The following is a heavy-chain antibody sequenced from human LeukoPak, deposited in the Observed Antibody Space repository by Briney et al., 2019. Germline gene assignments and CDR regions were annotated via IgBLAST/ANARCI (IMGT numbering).Heavy chain of an antibody. CDR1: GGSFSGYY. D-gene: IGHD5-12*01. CDR2: INHSGST. CDR3: ARAVLTTITAFEI. V-gene: IGHV4-34*01. Sequence: SETLSLTCAVYGGSFSGYYWSWIRQPPGKGLEWIGEINHSGSTNYNPSLKSRVTISADTSKNQFSLKLSSVTAADTAVYYCARAVLTTITAFEIWGQGTMVTVSS. J-gene: IGHJ3*02.